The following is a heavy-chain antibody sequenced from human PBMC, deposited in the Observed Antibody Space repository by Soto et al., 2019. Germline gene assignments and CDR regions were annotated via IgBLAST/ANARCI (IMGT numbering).Heavy chain of an antibody. CDR2: INHSGST. V-gene: IGHV4-34*01. CDR3: ARVTIFRHIDY. CDR1: GGSFSGYY. D-gene: IGHD3-3*01. J-gene: IGHJ4*02. Sequence: PSETXSLTCAVYGGSFSGYYWSWIRQPPGKGLEWIGEINHSGSTNYNPSLKSRVTISVDTSKNQFSLKLSSVTAADTAVYYCARVTIFRHIDYWGQGTLVTV.